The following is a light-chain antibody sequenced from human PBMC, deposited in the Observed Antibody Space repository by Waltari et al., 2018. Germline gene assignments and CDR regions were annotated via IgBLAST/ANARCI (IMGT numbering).Light chain of an antibody. CDR2: WAC. CDR1: QTVLYRDNNKNY. CDR3: HQHYTTPWT. V-gene: IGKV4-1*01. J-gene: IGKJ1*01. Sequence: DIVMTQSPDSLAVSLGERATINCKSSQTVLYRDNNKNYLTWYQQKPGQPPKLLFSWACIRESGVPDRLGAGGSGTDFTLTISSLQAEDVAVYYCHQHYTTPWTFGQGTKVEIK.